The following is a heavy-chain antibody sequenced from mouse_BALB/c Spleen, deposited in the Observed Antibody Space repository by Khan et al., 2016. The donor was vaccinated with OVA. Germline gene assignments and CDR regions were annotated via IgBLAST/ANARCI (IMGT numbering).Heavy chain of an antibody. V-gene: IGHV1S81*02. Sequence: QVQLQQSGAELVKPGASVKLSCKASGYTFTSYYMYWLKQRPGQGLEWIGEINPSNGGTNFNEKFKSKATLTVDKSSSTAYMQLSSLTSEDSVVXYGTRRGTARATLWFAYWGQGTLVTVSA. CDR1: GYTFTSYY. CDR2: INPSNGGT. J-gene: IGHJ3*01. CDR3: TRRGTARATLWFAY. D-gene: IGHD3-2*01.